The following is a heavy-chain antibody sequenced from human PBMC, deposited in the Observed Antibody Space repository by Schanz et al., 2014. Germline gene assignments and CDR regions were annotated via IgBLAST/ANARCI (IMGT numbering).Heavy chain of an antibody. CDR2: LSEGGGGT. CDR1: GFTPSNYA. CDR3: AKAADWPVTRFDP. J-gene: IGHJ5*02. V-gene: IGHV3-23*01. Sequence: EMQLLESGGGLAQPGGSLRLSCAASGFTPSNYAMSWVRQAPGKGLEWVSALSEGGGGTHYADSVRGRFTISSDSSKNTLYLQMSSLRADDTAVYYCAKAADWPVTRFDPWGQGTLXTVSS. D-gene: IGHD3-9*01.